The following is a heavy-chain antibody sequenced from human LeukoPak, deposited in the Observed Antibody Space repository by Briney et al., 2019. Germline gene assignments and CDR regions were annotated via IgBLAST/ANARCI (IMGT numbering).Heavy chain of an antibody. CDR2: ISRSGSTK. V-gene: IGHV3-11*04. CDR1: GFTFSDYN. D-gene: IGHD3-22*01. Sequence: GGSLRLSCAASGFTFSDYNMRWIRQAPGKRLEWVSSISRSGSTKYYADSVKGRFTISRDNAKNSLFLQMNSLRAEDTAVYYCARDGGVEYYERSKYYDYWGQGTVVTVYS. J-gene: IGHJ4*02. CDR3: ARDGGVEYYERSKYYDY.